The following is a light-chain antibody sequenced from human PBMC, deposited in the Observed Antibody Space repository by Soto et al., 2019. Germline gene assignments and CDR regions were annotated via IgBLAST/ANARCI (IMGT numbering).Light chain of an antibody. V-gene: IGLV2-14*01. J-gene: IGLJ2*01. CDR1: SSDVGGYKY. CDR2: DVS. CDR3: SSYTTTTVV. Sequence: QSALTQPASVSGSPGQSITISCTGISSDVGGYKYVSWYQQHPGKAPKLMIYDVSNRPSGVSNRFSGSKSGNTASLTISGLQAEDEADYYCSSYTTTTVVFGGGTKLTVL.